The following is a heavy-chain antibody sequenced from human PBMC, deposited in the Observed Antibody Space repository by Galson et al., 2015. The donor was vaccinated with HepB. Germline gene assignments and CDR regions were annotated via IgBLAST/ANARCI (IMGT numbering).Heavy chain of an antibody. CDR1: GYTFTSYA. V-gene: IGHV7-4-1*02. J-gene: IGHJ2*01. Sequence: SVKVSCKASGYTFTSYAMNWVRQAPGQGLEWMGWINTNTGNPTYAQGSTGRFVFSLDTSVSTAYLQISSLKAEDTAVYYCARDRSSSWYRYFDLWGRGTLDTVSS. D-gene: IGHD6-13*01. CDR2: INTNTGNP. CDR3: ARDRSSSWYRYFDL.